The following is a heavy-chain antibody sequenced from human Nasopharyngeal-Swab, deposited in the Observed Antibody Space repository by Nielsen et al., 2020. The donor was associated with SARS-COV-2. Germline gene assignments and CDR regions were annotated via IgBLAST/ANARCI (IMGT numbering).Heavy chain of an antibody. CDR3: VCGETTPSDY. J-gene: IGHJ4*02. CDR2: INSDGSII. V-gene: IGHV3-74*01. Sequence: VRDMPGKGLVWVSRINSDGSIIDYADSVKGRFTISRDNARNTLNLQMSSLRAEDTALYYCVCGETTPSDYWGQGTLVTVSS. D-gene: IGHD2-15*01.